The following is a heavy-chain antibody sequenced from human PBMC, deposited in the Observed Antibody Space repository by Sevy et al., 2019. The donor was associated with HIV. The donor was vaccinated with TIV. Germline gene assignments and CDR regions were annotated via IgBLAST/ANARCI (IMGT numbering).Heavy chain of an antibody. V-gene: IGHV3-21*01. CDR1: GFSFSDYN. CDR3: AREQWLDH. CDR2: ISSGSVHM. J-gene: IGHJ5*02. Sequence: GGSLRLSCAASGFSFSDYNMNWVRQAPGKGLEWVSSISSGSVHMNYADSMKGRFTISRDNAKNSLYLHLNSLRAEDTAVYYCAREQWLDHWGQGTLVTVSS.